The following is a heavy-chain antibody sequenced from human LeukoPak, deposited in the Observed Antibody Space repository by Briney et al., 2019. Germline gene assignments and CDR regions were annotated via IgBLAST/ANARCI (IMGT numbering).Heavy chain of an antibody. Sequence: SVKVSCKASGGTFNTFAVSWVRQAPGQGLEWMGGIIPIFGTANYAQKFQGRVTITTDEPTSTAYLELSNLRSEDTAVFFCARSIAVAGTVFDFWGQGTLATVSS. V-gene: IGHV1-69*05. CDR1: GGTFNTFA. CDR2: IIPIFGTA. D-gene: IGHD6-19*01. CDR3: ARSIAVAGTVFDF. J-gene: IGHJ4*02.